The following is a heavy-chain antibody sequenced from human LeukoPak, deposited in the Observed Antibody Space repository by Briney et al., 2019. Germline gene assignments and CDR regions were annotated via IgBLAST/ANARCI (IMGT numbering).Heavy chain of an antibody. Sequence: PGGSLRLSCAASGFTFSSYGMHWIRQPPGKGLEWIGEINHSGSTNYNPSLKSRVTISVDTSKNQFSLKLSSVTAADTAVYYCARLNIVSRYYYYYYMDVWGKGTTVTVSS. CDR3: ARLNIVSRYYYYYYMDV. CDR2: INHSGST. D-gene: IGHD2/OR15-2a*01. CDR1: GFTFSSYG. J-gene: IGHJ6*03. V-gene: IGHV4-34*01.